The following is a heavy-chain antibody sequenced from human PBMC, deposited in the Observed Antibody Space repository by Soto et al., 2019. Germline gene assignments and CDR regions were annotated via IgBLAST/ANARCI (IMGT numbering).Heavy chain of an antibody. D-gene: IGHD2-15*01. CDR1: GFTFSSYA. V-gene: IGHV3-23*01. Sequence: PGGSLRLSCAASGFTFSSYAMSWVRQAPGKGLEWVSVISGSGGSTYYADSVKGRFTISRDNSKNTLYLQMNSLRAEDTAVYYCAKDLGYRSFCSGGSCYSLDYWGQGTLVTVSS. CDR2: ISGSGGST. CDR3: AKDLGYRSFCSGGSCYSLDY. J-gene: IGHJ4*02.